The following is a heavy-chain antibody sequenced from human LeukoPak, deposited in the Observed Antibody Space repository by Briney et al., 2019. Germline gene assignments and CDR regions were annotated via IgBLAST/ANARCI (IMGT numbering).Heavy chain of an antibody. CDR2: IYPGDSDT. J-gene: IGHJ4*02. V-gene: IGHV5-51*01. CDR1: GYSFTSYW. Sequence: GASLQISCKGSGYSFTSYWIGWVRQLPGKGLEWMGIIYPGDSDTRYSPSFQGQVTISADKSISTAYLQWSSLKASDTAMYYCARISGYDQTNFDYWGQGTLVTVSS. CDR3: ARISGYDQTNFDY. D-gene: IGHD5-12*01.